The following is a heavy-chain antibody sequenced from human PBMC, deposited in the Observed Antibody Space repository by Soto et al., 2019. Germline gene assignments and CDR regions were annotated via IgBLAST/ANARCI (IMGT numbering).Heavy chain of an antibody. CDR1: GYSISRNNW. CDR3: SRREIQGSIDY. CDR2: IYYSGTT. Sequence: PSETLSLTCAVSGYSISRNNWWGWIRQPPGKGLEWIGYIYYSGTTYYNPSLKSRVTMSVDTSKNQFSLKLTSVTAVDTAVYYFSRREIQGSIDYWGQGALVSFSS. V-gene: IGHV4-28*01. D-gene: IGHD1-26*01. J-gene: IGHJ4*02.